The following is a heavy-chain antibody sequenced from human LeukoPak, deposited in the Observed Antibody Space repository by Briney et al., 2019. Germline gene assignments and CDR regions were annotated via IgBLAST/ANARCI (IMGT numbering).Heavy chain of an antibody. CDR2: ISSSGRTM. V-gene: IGHV3-48*03. CDR3: ARDNYSGSRYFXX. CDR1: GFIFSSYE. J-gene: IGHJ4*02. D-gene: IGHD1-26*01. Sequence: GGSLRLSCAASGFIFSSYEMSWVRQAPGKGLEWVSYISSSGRTMYYADSVKGRFTVSRDNAKNSLYLQMNSLRAEDTAIYYCARDNYSGSRYFXXWXXXTXVT.